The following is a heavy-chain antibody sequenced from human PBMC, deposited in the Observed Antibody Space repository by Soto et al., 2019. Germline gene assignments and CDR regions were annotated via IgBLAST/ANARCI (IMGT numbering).Heavy chain of an antibody. CDR2: IWYDGSNQ. D-gene: IGHD3-10*01. V-gene: IGHV3-33*08. Sequence: QVLLVESGEGVVQPGRSLRLSCAASGFIFSKYDMHWVRQAPGKGLEWVAVIWYDGSNQQYADSVKGRFIISRDNSKNTLYVQMNSLRAEDTAVYYCARSSAPYYFDNWGQGTLVTVSS. CDR1: GFIFSKYD. CDR3: ARSSAPYYFDN. J-gene: IGHJ4*02.